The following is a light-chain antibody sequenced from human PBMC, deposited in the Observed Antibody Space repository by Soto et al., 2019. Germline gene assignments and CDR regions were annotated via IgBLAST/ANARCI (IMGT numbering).Light chain of an antibody. J-gene: IGKJ1*01. V-gene: IGKV3-20*01. CDR1: QSVSSSY. CDR3: QQYGRSPPWT. Sequence: EIVLTQSPGTLSLSPGERATLSCRASQSVSSSYLAWYQQKPGQAPRLLIYGASSRATGIPDRFSGSGSGTAFTLTISRLEPEDFVVYYCQQYGRSPPWTFGQGTKVEIK. CDR2: GAS.